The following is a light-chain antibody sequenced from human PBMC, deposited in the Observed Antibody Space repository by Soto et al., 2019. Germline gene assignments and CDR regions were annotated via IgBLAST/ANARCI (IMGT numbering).Light chain of an antibody. Sequence: EIVMTQSPATLSVSPGERATLSCRASQSVSSNLAWYQQKPGQAPRLLFYGASTRATGLPARFSGSGSGTAFTLTISSLQSEDFAVYYCQQSNKWPYTFGQGTKLEIK. J-gene: IGKJ2*01. CDR2: GAS. CDR1: QSVSSN. V-gene: IGKV3-15*01. CDR3: QQSNKWPYT.